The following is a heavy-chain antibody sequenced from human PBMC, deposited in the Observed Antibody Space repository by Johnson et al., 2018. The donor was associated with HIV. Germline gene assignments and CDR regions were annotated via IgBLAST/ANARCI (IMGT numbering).Heavy chain of an antibody. V-gene: IGHV3-30*18. CDR2: ISYDGSNK. J-gene: IGHJ3*02. CDR1: GFTFCSYW. CDR3: AKESAFDI. Sequence: QVQLVESGGSVVRPGGSLRLSCAASGFTFCSYWMSWVRQAPGKGLEWVAVISYDGSNKYYADSVKGRFTISRDNSKNTLYLQMNSLRAEDTAVYYCAKESAFDIWGQGTMVTVSS.